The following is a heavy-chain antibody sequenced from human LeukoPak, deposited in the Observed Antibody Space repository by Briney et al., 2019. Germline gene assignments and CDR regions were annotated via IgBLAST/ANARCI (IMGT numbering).Heavy chain of an antibody. D-gene: IGHD3-22*01. Sequence: PSETLSLTCTVSGGSISSYYWSWIRQPPGKGLEWIGEINHSGSTNYNPSLKSRVTISVDTSKNQFSLKLSSVTAADTAVYYCARDYYDSSGYSKGGVYYFDYWGQGTLVTVSS. CDR2: INHSGST. V-gene: IGHV4-34*01. CDR3: ARDYYDSSGYSKGGVYYFDY. CDR1: GGSISSYY. J-gene: IGHJ4*02.